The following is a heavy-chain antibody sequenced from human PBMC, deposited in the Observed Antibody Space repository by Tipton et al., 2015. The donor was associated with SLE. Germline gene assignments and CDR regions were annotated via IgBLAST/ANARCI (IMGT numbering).Heavy chain of an antibody. D-gene: IGHD2-2*01. CDR2: IYYSGST. V-gene: IGHV4-59*11. CDR1: GGSISSHY. CDR3: AREGCSSTSCPYYMDV. J-gene: IGHJ6*03. Sequence: TLSLTCTVSGGSISSHYWSWIRQPPGKGLEWIGYIYYSGSTNYNPSLKSRVTISVDTSKNQFSLKLSSVTAAGTAVYYCAREGCSSTSCPYYMDVWGKGTTVTVSS.